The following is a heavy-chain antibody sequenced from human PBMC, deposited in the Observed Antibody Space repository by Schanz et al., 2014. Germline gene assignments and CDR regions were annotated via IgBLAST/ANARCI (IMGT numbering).Heavy chain of an antibody. Sequence: QVQLVESGGGLVKPGGSLRLSCAASGFTFSDYYMSWIRQAPGKGLEWVAVISYDGRNKYYADSVKGRFTISRDNSKNTLYLQMNSLRAEDTAVYYCARDGDRFYHNYYMDVWGKGTTVTVSS. J-gene: IGHJ6*03. CDR1: GFTFSDYY. CDR2: ISYDGRNK. D-gene: IGHD4-17*01. V-gene: IGHV3-30-3*01. CDR3: ARDGDRFYHNYYMDV.